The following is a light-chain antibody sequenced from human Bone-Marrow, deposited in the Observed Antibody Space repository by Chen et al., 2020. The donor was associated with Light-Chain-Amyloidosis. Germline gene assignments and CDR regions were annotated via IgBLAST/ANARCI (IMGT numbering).Light chain of an antibody. J-gene: IGLJ3*02. CDR3: GTWDSGLSAGANWV. CDR2: DND. CDR1: NSNIGSNV. Sequence: QSVLTQPPSVSAAPGQKVTISCSGGNSNIGSNVVSWYQQVPGAAPKLLIYDNDKRPSAIPDRFTGSKSGTSATLGITGLQTGDEADYYCGTWDSGLSAGANWVFGGGTKLTVL. V-gene: IGLV1-51*01.